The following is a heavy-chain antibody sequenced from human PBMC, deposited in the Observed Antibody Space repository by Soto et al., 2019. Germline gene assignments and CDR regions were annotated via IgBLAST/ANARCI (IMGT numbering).Heavy chain of an antibody. CDR2: INHRGSL. V-gene: IGHV4-31*03. CDR3: ARELPQRQGRNMDV. D-gene: IGHD1-1*01. J-gene: IGHJ6*02. Sequence: SKTLSLTCTVTGSSMTTGDQYWTWIRHRPGEGLEWFGYINHRGSLYYNPSLESRVSMSVDTSKNQFSLNLSSVTAADTAVYYCARELPQRQGRNMDVWGQGTTVTVSS. CDR1: GSSMTTGDQY.